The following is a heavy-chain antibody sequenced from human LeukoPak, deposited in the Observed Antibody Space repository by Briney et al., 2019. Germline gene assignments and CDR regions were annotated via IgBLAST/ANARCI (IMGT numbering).Heavy chain of an antibody. V-gene: IGHV4-4*07. J-gene: IGHJ4*02. CDR2: IYTSGST. CDR3: ARDYIEPRDRWLHTYFDY. D-gene: IGHD5-12*01. CDR1: GGSFSGYY. Sequence: TPSETLSLTCAVYGGSFSGYYWSWIRQPPGKGLEWIGRIYTSGSTNYNPSLKSRVTMSVDTSKNQFSLKLSSVTAADTAVYYCARDYIEPRDRWLHTYFDYWGQGTLVTVSS.